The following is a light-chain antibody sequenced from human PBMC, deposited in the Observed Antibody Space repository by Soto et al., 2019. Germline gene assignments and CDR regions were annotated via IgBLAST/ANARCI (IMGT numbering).Light chain of an antibody. CDR2: YAS. V-gene: IGKV3-11*01. J-gene: IGKJ3*01. CDR3: QKHSHSPFT. CDR1: QSVGSY. Sequence: DIVLTQSPSSLSVSPGDRATLSCRASQSVGSYLAWYQQKPGKAPRLLIYYASKRATGIPARFSGSGSGTDFTLTISSLEPEDFATYYCQKHSHSPFTFGPGTKVDIK.